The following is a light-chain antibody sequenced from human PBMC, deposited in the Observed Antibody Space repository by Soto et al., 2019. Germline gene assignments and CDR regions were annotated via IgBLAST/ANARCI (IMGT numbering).Light chain of an antibody. Sequence: EIVMTQSPATLSVSPGERATLSCRASQSVSSRLAWYQQKPGQAPRLVIYDSSTRATGIPARFSGSGSGTEFTLTISSLQSEDFAVYYCQQYNNWPPRYTFGQGTKLEIK. J-gene: IGKJ2*01. V-gene: IGKV3-15*01. CDR2: DSS. CDR3: QQYNNWPPRYT. CDR1: QSVSSR.